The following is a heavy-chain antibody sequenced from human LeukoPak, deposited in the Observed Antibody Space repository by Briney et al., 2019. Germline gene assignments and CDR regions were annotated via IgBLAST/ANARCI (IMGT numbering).Heavy chain of an antibody. J-gene: IGHJ3*02. Sequence: GGSLRLSCAASGFTFSSYSMNWVRQAPGKGLEWVSSISSSSSYIYYADSVKGRFTISRDNDKNSLYLQMNSLRAEDTAVYYCARDRLIVVVPAARGGDAFDIWGQGTMVTVSS. CDR1: GFTFSSYS. CDR3: ARDRLIVVVPAARGGDAFDI. V-gene: IGHV3-21*01. CDR2: ISSSSSYI. D-gene: IGHD2-2*01.